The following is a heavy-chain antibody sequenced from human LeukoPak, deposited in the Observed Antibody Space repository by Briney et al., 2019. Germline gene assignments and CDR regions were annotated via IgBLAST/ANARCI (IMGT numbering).Heavy chain of an antibody. V-gene: IGHV3-23*01. J-gene: IGHJ4*02. CDR2: ISGCGGST. CDR3: AKDLGDYVWGSHGYFDY. CDR1: GFTFSSYA. Sequence: GGSLRLSCAASGFTFSSYAMSWVRQAPGKGLEWVSAISGCGGSTYYADSVKGRFTISRDNSKNTLYLQMNSLRAEDTAVYYCAKDLGDYVWGSHGYFDYWGQGTLVTVS. D-gene: IGHD3-16*01.